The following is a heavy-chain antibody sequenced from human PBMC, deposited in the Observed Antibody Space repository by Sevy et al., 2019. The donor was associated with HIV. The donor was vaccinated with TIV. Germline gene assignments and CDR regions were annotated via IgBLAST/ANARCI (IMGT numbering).Heavy chain of an antibody. V-gene: IGHV4-61*02. CDR3: ARRNREGATYPDY. CDR1: GGSISSGNYY. CDR2: IHASGST. Sequence: SETLSLTCTVSGGSISSGNYYWSWIRQPAGKGLEWIGRIHASGSTNYKSSLKSRVTMSVDSSKNQFSLRVTSVTAADTAVYYCARRNREGATYPDYWGQGTLVTVSS. J-gene: IGHJ4*02.